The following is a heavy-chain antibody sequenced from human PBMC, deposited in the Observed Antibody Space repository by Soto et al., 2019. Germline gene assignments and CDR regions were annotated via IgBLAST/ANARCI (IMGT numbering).Heavy chain of an antibody. CDR3: ASSLGWVLRGVISTCCDP. V-gene: IGHV3-30-3*01. J-gene: IGHJ5*02. CDR2: ISYDGSNK. Sequence: QVQLVESGGGVVQPGRSLRLSCAASGFTFSSYAMHWVRQAPGKGLEWVAVISYDGSNKYYADSVKGRFTISRDNSKNTVSLQLNSLRGEEAAVYYCASSLGWVLRGVISTCCDPWGQGTLVTVSS. D-gene: IGHD3-10*01. CDR1: GFTFSSYA.